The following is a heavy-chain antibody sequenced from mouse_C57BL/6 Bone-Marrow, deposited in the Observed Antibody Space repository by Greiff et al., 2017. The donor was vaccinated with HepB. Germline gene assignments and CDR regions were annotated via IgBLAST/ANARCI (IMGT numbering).Heavy chain of an antibody. D-gene: IGHD1-1*01. CDR3: VRGHYYGSSYGFAY. V-gene: IGHV10-3*01. CDR2: IRSKSSNYAT. CDR1: GFTFNTYA. Sequence: EVQVVESGGGLVQPKGSLKLSCAASGFTFNTYAMHWVRQAPGKGLEWVARIRSKSSNYATYYADSVKDRFTISRDDSQSMLYLQMNNLKTEDTAMYYCVRGHYYGSSYGFAYWGQGTLVTVSA. J-gene: IGHJ3*01.